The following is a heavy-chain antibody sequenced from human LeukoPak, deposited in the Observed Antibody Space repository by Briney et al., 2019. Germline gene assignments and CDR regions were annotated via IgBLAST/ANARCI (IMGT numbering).Heavy chain of an antibody. CDR1: GFTFDDHA. V-gene: IGHV3-20*04. CDR3: ARTQIGYCSGTSCTLYYFDY. J-gene: IGHJ4*02. D-gene: IGHD2-2*01. Sequence: GGSLRLSCATSGFTFDDHALSWVRQDPGKGLEWVSSITRNGGSTAYAESMKGRFTISRDNARNSLYLQMNSLRAEDTALYYCARTQIGYCSGTSCTLYYFDYWGQGTLVTVSS. CDR2: ITRNGGST.